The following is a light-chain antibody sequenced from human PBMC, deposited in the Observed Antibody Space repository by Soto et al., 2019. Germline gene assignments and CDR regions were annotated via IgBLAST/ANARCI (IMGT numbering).Light chain of an antibody. CDR2: GAS. Sequence: EVVMTQSPATVSVSPGEGVTLSCRASQTISNDLAWYQRKPGQAPRLLIYGASTRATGVPARFSGGGSGTEFTLTISSLQSEDFAFYYCQQNNKWPPVTFGGGTNVEIK. V-gene: IGKV3-15*01. CDR3: QQNNKWPPVT. CDR1: QTISND. J-gene: IGKJ4*01.